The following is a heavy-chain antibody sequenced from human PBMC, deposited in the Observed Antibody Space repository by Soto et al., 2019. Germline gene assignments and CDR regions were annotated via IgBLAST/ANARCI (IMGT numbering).Heavy chain of an antibody. D-gene: IGHD6-19*01. CDR3: AREAGEGSWLPPYGMDV. CDR2: IIPIFGTA. J-gene: IGHJ6*02. V-gene: IGHV1-69*06. Sequence: QVQLVQSGAEVKKPGSSVKVSCKASGGTFSSYAISWVRQAPGQGLEWMGGIIPIFGTANYAQKFQGRVTITADKSTSTAYMELSSLRSEDTAVYYCAREAGEGSWLPPYGMDVWGQVTTVTVSS. CDR1: GGTFSSYA.